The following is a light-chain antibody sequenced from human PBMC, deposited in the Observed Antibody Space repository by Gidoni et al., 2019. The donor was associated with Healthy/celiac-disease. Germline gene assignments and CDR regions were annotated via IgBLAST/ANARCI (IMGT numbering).Light chain of an antibody. CDR3: QQGYSTPWT. CDR1: QSMSIY. Sequence: DIQMTQSPSSLSASVGDRVTITCRASQSMSIYLNWYQQKPGKAPKLLIYAASSLQSGVHSRFSGSGSGTDFTLTISSLQPEAFAIYYCQQGYSTPWTFXQXTKVEIK. V-gene: IGKV1-39*01. CDR2: AAS. J-gene: IGKJ1*01.